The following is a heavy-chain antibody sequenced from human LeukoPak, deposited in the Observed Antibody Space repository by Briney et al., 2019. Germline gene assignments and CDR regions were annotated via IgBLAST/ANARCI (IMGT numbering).Heavy chain of an antibody. Sequence: SETLSLTCAVYGGSFSGYYWSWIRQPPGKGLEWIEEINHFGSTNYNPSLKSRVTISGDTSKNQFSLKVNSVTAADTAVCYCARGYRAPQTFYSYHYFDSWAQGILVTVSS. J-gene: IGHJ4*02. CDR1: GGSFSGYY. CDR3: ARGYRAPQTFYSYHYFDS. V-gene: IGHV4-34*01. CDR2: INHFGST. D-gene: IGHD5-18*01.